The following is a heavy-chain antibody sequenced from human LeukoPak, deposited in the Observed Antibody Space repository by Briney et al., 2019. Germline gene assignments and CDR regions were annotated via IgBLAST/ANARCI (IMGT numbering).Heavy chain of an antibody. Sequence: GGSLRLSCAASGFTVSSNYMSWVRQAPGKGLEWVSVIYSGGSTYYADSVKGRFTISRDNSKNTLYLQMNSLRAEDTAVYYCANEQLWVTRGYYFDYWGQGTLVTVSS. D-gene: IGHD5-18*01. V-gene: IGHV3-66*01. CDR1: GFTVSSNY. J-gene: IGHJ4*02. CDR3: ANEQLWVTRGYYFDY. CDR2: IYSGGST.